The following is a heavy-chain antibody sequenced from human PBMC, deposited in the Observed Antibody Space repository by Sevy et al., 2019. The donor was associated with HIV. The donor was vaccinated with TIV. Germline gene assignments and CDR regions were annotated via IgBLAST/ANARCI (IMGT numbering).Heavy chain of an antibody. V-gene: IGHV3-33*01. D-gene: IGHD4-17*01. CDR3: ARDHEFYDYGDYGPTFFPDY. J-gene: IGHJ4*02. CDR2: IWFDGSNS. Sequence: GGSLRLSCAASGFSFSSYGMHWVRQAPGKGLEWVALIWFDGSNSYYADSVKGRFTISRDTSKKTVYLQMNSLRAEETAVYYCARDHEFYDYGDYGPTFFPDYWGQGNLVTVSS. CDR1: GFSFSSYG.